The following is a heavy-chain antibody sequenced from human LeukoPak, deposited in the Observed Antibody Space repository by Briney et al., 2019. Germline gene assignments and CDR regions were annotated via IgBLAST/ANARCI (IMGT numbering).Heavy chain of an antibody. J-gene: IGHJ4*02. CDR2: ISGSGSST. D-gene: IGHD1-26*01. CDR1: GFTFSTYA. V-gene: IGHV3-23*01. CDR3: AKEWAVGATFDY. Sequence: GGSLRLSCAASGFTFSTYAMSWVRQAPGKGLEWVSAISGSGSSTYYTDSVKGRFTISRGNSKNTLYLQMNSLRAEDTAVYYCAKEWAVGATFDYWGQGTLVTVSS.